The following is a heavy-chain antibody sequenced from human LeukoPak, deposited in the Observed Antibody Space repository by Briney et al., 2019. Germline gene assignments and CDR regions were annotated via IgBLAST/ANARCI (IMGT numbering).Heavy chain of an antibody. D-gene: IGHD3/OR15-3a*01. CDR1: GYTFTNYD. J-gene: IGHJ6*03. Sequence: ASVKVSCTASGYTFTNYDINWVRQAPGQGLEWLGWMNPNSGNTVYAQKFQGRVTITRNTSISTAYMELSSLRSEDTAVYYCARAPVWTGYYYYMDVWGKGTTVTVSS. V-gene: IGHV1-8*03. CDR2: MNPNSGNT. CDR3: ARAPVWTGYYYYMDV.